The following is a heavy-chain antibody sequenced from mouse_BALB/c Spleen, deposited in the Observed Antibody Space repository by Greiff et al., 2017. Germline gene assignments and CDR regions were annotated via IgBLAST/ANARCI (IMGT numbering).Heavy chain of an antibody. Sequence: EVKVVESGGGLVQPGGSRKLSCAASGFTFSSFGMHWVRQAPEKGLEWVAYISSGSSTIYYADTVKGRFTISRDNPKNTLFLQMTSLRSEDTAMYYCARGYYDYEDFAYWGQGTLVTVSA. J-gene: IGHJ3*01. CDR2: ISSGSSTI. CDR3: ARGYYDYEDFAY. V-gene: IGHV5-17*02. CDR1: GFTFSSFG. D-gene: IGHD2-4*01.